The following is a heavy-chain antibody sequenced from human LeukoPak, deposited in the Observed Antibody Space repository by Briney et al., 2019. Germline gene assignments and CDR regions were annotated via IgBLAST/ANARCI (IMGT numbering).Heavy chain of an antibody. D-gene: IGHD5-18*01. CDR3: ATDRGYSYGPKYFQH. CDR2: FDPEDGET. J-gene: IGHJ1*01. V-gene: IGHV1-24*01. CDR1: GYTLTELS. Sequence: ASVKVSCKVSGYTLTELSMHWVRQAPGKGLEWMGGFDPEDGETIYAQKFQGRVTMTEDTSTDTACMELSSLRSEDTAVYYCATDRGYSYGPKYFQHWGQGTLVTVSS.